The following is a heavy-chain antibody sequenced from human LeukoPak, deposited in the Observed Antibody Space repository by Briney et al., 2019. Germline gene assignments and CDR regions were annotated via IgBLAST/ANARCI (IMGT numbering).Heavy chain of an antibody. V-gene: IGHV3-21*01. Sequence: GGSLRLSCAASGFTFSSYSMNWVRQAPGKGLGWVSSISSSSSYIYYADSVKGRFTISRDNAKNSLYLQMNSLRAEDTAVYYCARDRLTYFDYWGQGTLVTVSP. CDR2: ISSSSSYI. D-gene: IGHD3-16*01. CDR1: GFTFSSYS. J-gene: IGHJ4*02. CDR3: ARDRLTYFDY.